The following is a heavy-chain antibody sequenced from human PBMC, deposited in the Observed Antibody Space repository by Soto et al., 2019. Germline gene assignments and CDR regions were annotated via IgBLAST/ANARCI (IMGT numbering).Heavy chain of an antibody. CDR3: EIPTGVEVTGPDE. CDR1: GFTFISYA. D-gene: IGHD6-19*01. Sequence: SLRLSCSASGFTFISYAMSWVRQAPGKGLEWVSAISGSGDATYYADSVKGRFSISRDNSKNTLFLQMNSLKADDTAVFYCEIPTGVEVTGPDEWGQGTLVTV. CDR2: ISGSGDAT. J-gene: IGHJ4*02. V-gene: IGHV3-23*01.